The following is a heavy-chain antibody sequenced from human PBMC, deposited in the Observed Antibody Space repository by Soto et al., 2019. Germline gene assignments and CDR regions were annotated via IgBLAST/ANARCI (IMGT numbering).Heavy chain of an antibody. Sequence: QLQQWGAGLLKPSETLSLTCVVSGGSFSHYYYNWIRQSPGKGREWIGEINHSGCNNYSPSLNSRFTMALDTSKKPFALKLTSVTAADTAVYYCARGGSNDWEVAFDIWGHGTRVTVSS. D-gene: IGHD3-9*01. CDR2: INHSGCN. J-gene: IGHJ3*02. CDR1: GGSFSHYY. V-gene: IGHV4-34*01. CDR3: ARGGSNDWEVAFDI.